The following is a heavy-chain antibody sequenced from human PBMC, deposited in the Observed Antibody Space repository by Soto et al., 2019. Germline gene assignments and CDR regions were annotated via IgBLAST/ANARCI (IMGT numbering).Heavy chain of an antibody. CDR1: GFAFSSYG. J-gene: IGHJ4*02. CDR2: IWYDGSNK. V-gene: IGHV3-33*01. Sequence: PGGSLRLSCAASGFAFSSYGMHWVRQAPGKGLEWVAVIWYDGSNKYYADSVKGRFTISRDNSKNTLYLQMNSLRAEDTAVYYCARMTTVTTLGIDYWGQGTLVTV. CDR3: ARMTTVTTLGIDY. D-gene: IGHD4-17*01.